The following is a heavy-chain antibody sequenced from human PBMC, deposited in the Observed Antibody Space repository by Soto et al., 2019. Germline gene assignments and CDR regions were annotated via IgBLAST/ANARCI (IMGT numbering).Heavy chain of an antibody. CDR2: MNPNSGNT. V-gene: IGHV1-8*01. CDR1: GYTFTSYD. J-gene: IGHJ4*02. D-gene: IGHD3-16*02. CDR3: ATMPYVWGSYRYEVGKDY. Sequence: ASVKVSCKASGYTFTSYDINWVRQATGQGLEWMGWMNPNSGNTGYAQKFQGRVTMTRNTSTSTAYMELSSLRSEDTAVYYCATMPYVWGSYRYEVGKDYWGQGTLVTVSS.